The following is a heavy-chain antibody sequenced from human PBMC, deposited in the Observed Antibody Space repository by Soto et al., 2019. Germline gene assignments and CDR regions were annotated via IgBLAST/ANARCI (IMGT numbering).Heavy chain of an antibody. V-gene: IGHV4-59*01. CDR2: IYYSGST. CDR1: GGYISSYY. Sequence: QVQLQESGPGLVKPSETLSLTCTVSGGYISSYYWSWIRQPPGKGLEWIGYIYYSGSTNYNPSLKSRVTISVDTSKNQFSLKLSSVTAADTAVYYCARAYYDSSGYWPGRAPYYFDYWGQGTLVTVSS. D-gene: IGHD3-22*01. CDR3: ARAYYDSSGYWPGRAPYYFDY. J-gene: IGHJ4*02.